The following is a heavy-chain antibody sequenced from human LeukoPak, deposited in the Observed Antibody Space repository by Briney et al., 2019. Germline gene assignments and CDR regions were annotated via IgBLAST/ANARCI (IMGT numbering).Heavy chain of an antibody. D-gene: IGHD5-12*01. CDR1: GGSISSYY. J-gene: IGHJ5*02. Sequence: PSETLSLTCTVSGGSISSYYWSWIRQPPGKGLEWIGYIYYSGSTNYNPSLKSRVTISVDTSKNQFSLKLSSVTAVDTAVYYCARHVIYGWFDPWGQGTLVTVSS. CDR3: ARHVIYGWFDP. CDR2: IYYSGST. V-gene: IGHV4-59*08.